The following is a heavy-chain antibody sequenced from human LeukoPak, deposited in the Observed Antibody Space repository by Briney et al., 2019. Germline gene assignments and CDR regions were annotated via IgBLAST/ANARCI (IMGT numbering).Heavy chain of an antibody. D-gene: IGHD5-18*01. V-gene: IGHV1-69*06. Sequence: ASVKVSCKASGYTFTNYDINWVRQATGQGLEWMGGIIPIFGTANYAQKFQGRVTITADKSTSTAYMELSSLRSEDTAVYYCARDPQPFSYGFDYWGQGTLVTVSS. CDR2: IIPIFGTA. CDR3: ARDPQPFSYGFDY. CDR1: GYTFTNYD. J-gene: IGHJ4*02.